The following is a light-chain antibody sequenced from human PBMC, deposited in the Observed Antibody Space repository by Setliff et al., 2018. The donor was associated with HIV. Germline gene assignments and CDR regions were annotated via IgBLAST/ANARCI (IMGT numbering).Light chain of an antibody. CDR2: EIT. CDR3: NSYTHSNSLV. J-gene: IGLJ1*01. Sequence: QSVLTQPPSASGSPGQSVTISCTGTSSDIGGYNYVSWYQQHPGKAPKLLIYEITKRPSGVPDRFSGSKSGTTASLTVSGLQAEDEGDYYCNSYTHSNSLVFGTGTKVTVL. CDR1: SSDIGGYNY. V-gene: IGLV2-8*01.